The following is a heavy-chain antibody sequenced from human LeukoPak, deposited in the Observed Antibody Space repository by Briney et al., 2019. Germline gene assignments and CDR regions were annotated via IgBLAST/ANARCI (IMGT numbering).Heavy chain of an antibody. V-gene: IGHV4-59*08. J-gene: IGHJ4*02. D-gene: IGHD7-27*01. Sequence: SETLSLTCTVSGGSISSYCWSWIRQPPGKGLEWIGYIYYSGSTNYNPSLKSRVTISVDTSKNQFSLKLSSVTAVDTAVYYCARLTGDNSYWGQGTLVTVSS. CDR3: ARLTGDNSY. CDR2: IYYSGST. CDR1: GGSISSYC.